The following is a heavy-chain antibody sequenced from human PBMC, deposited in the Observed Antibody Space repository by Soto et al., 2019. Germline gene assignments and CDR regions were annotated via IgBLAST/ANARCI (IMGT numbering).Heavy chain of an antibody. J-gene: IGHJ4*02. V-gene: IGHV4-59*01. CDR3: ARGLYDYMWGSYRLYYFDY. D-gene: IGHD3-16*02. CDR1: GGSISSYY. CDR2: IYYSGST. Sequence: PSETLSLTCTVSGGSISSYYWSWIRQPPGKGLEWIGYIYYSGSTNYNPSLKSRVTISVDTSKNQFSLKLSSVTAADTAVYYCARGLYDYMWGSYRLYYFDYWGQGTLVTVSS.